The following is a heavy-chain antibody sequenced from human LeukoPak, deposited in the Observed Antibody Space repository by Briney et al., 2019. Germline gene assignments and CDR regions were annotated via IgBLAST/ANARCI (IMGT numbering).Heavy chain of an antibody. D-gene: IGHD6-13*01. CDR1: GGSISSYY. CDR3: ARDRWYSSSWYPDYYYYYGMDV. Sequence: KASETLSLTCTVAGGSISSYYWSWIRQPPGKGLEWIGYIYYSGSTNYNPSLKSRVTMSVDTPKNQFSLKLSSVTAADTAVYYCARDRWYSSSWYPDYYYYYGMDVWGQGTTVTVSS. V-gene: IGHV4-59*12. CDR2: IYYSGST. J-gene: IGHJ6*02.